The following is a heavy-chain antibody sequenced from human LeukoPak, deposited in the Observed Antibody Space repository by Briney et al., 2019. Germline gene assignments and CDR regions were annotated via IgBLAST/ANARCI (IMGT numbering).Heavy chain of an antibody. CDR1: DDSITSGAYY. CDR2: IYYTGSS. Sequence: SQTLSLTCTVSDDSITSGAYYWSWIRQPPGKGLEWIGYIYYTGSSYYNPSLERRVTISVGTSKDQFSLKLTSVTAADTAVYYCARYSGEFSFDYWGQGTPVTVSS. D-gene: IGHD4-17*01. V-gene: IGHV4-31*03. J-gene: IGHJ4*02. CDR3: ARYSGEFSFDY.